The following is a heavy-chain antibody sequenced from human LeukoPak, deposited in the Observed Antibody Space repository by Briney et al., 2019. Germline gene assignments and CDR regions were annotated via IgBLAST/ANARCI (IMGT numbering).Heavy chain of an antibody. Sequence: GGSLRLSCAASGFTFSSYSMNWVRQAPGKGLEWVSSINSSSSYIYYADSVKGRFTISRDNAKNSLYLQMNSLRAEDTAVYYCARDQCSSTSCYAVFDDWGQGTLVTVSS. D-gene: IGHD2-2*01. CDR2: INSSSSYI. V-gene: IGHV3-21*01. CDR1: GFTFSSYS. J-gene: IGHJ4*02. CDR3: ARDQCSSTSCYAVFDD.